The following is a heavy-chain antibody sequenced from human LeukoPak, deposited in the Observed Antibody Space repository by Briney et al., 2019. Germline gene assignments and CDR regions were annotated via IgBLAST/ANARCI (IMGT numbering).Heavy chain of an antibody. Sequence: GGSLRLSCAASGFTFSSYSRNWVRQAPGKGLEWVSSISSSSSYIYYADSVKGRFTISRDNAKNSLYLQMNSLRAEDTAVYYCARVQIPAQFDYWGQGTLVTVSS. J-gene: IGHJ4*02. CDR2: ISSSSSYI. D-gene: IGHD2-2*02. V-gene: IGHV3-21*01. CDR1: GFTFSSYS. CDR3: ARVQIPAQFDY.